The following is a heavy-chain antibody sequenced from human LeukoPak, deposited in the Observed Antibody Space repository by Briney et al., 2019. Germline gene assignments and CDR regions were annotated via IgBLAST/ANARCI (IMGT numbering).Heavy chain of an antibody. CDR1: GGTFSSYA. V-gene: IGHV1-69*13. D-gene: IGHD2-2*01. Sequence: GASVKVSCKASGGTFSSYAISWVRQAPGQGLEWMGGIIPIFGTANYAQKFQGRVTITADESTSTAYMELSSLRSEDTAVYYCARAVEDIVVVPAAQDYYYMDVWGKGTTVTVSS. CDR3: ARAVEDIVVVPAAQDYYYMDV. J-gene: IGHJ6*03. CDR2: IIPIFGTA.